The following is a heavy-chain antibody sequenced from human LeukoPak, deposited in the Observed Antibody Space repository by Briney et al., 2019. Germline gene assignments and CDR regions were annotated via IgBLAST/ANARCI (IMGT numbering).Heavy chain of an antibody. Sequence: PSETLSLTCAVYGGSFSGYYWSWIRQPPGKGLEWIGEINHSGSTNYNPSLKSRVTIPVDTSKNQFSLKLSSVTAADTAVYYCARALAAADSFDYWGQGTLVTVSS. CDR3: ARALAAADSFDY. V-gene: IGHV4-34*01. J-gene: IGHJ4*02. D-gene: IGHD6-13*01. CDR1: GGSFSGYY. CDR2: INHSGST.